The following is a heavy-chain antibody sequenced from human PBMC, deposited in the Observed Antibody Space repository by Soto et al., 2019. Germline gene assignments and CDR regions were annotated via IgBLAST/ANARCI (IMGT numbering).Heavy chain of an antibody. J-gene: IGHJ4*02. D-gene: IGHD3-22*01. CDR1: GGSITSYY. CDR3: ARAGDYYDISGCFDH. Sequence: QVQLQESGPGLVKPSETLSLTCTVSGGSITSYYWSWIRQPPGRGLEWIGYIYYSGGTNDTPSPTSRATKTVETSNNQFSLKLSSVTAADTAVYYCARAGDYYDISGCFDHWGQGTLVTVSS. V-gene: IGHV4-59*01. CDR2: IYYSGGT.